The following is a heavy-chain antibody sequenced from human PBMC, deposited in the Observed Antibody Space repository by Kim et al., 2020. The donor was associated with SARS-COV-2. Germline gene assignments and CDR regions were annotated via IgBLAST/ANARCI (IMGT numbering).Heavy chain of an antibody. D-gene: IGHD3-22*01. CDR2: IRSKSYGGTT. J-gene: IGHJ4*02. CDR3: TKPDSSGYYYLFDY. Sequence: GGSLRLSCTASGFTFGDYAISWFRQAPGKGLEWVGFIRSKSYGGTTECAASVKGRFTISRDDSKSISYLQMNSLKTEDTAVYYCTKPDSSGYYYLFDYWGQGTLVTVSS. CDR1: GFTFGDYA. V-gene: IGHV3-49*03.